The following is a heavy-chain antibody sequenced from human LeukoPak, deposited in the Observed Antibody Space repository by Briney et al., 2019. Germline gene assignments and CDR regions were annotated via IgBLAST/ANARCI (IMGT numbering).Heavy chain of an antibody. CDR2: VYWDDDK. Sequence: SGPTLVNPTQTLTLTCTFSGFSLSTSGVGVGWIRQPPGKALEWLALVYWDDDKRYSPSLQSRLTITKDTSKNQVVLTMTNLDPVDTATYYCAYRPYSSSWYTYNWSTPGTREPWSPSPQ. CDR3: AYRPYSSSWYTYNWSTP. D-gene: IGHD6-13*01. CDR1: GFSLSTSGVG. J-gene: IGHJ5*02. V-gene: IGHV2-5*02.